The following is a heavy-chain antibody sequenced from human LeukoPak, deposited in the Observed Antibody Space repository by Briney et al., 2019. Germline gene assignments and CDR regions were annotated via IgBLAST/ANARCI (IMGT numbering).Heavy chain of an antibody. V-gene: IGHV3-23*01. D-gene: IGHD2-15*01. CDR1: GFTFSSYA. CDR2: ISGSGGST. Sequence: GGSLRLSCAASGFTFSSYAMSWVRQAPGKGLEWASAISGSGGSTYYADSVKGRFTISRDNSKNTLYLQMNSLRAEDTAVYYCAKIFVVVVAATSDYWGQGTLVTVSS. J-gene: IGHJ4*02. CDR3: AKIFVVVVAATSDY.